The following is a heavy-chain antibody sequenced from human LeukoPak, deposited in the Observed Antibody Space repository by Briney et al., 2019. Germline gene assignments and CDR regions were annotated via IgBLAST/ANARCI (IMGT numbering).Heavy chain of an antibody. V-gene: IGHV3-23*01. CDR3: ARKAQYNGHYPLDY. CDR2: TSDRGDYT. Sequence: GGSLRLSCAASGFTFTSYSMSWDRQAPGKGLESVSGTSDRGDYTYYADSVKGRFTISRDSSKNTLFLQMNSLRAEDTALYFCARKAQYNGHYPLDYWGQGTLVTVSS. CDR1: GFTFTSYS. J-gene: IGHJ4*02. D-gene: IGHD1-7*01.